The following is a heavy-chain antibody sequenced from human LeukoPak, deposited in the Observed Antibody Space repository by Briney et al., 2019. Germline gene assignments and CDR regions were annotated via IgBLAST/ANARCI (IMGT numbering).Heavy chain of an antibody. J-gene: IGHJ5*02. V-gene: IGHV4-39*07. CDR3: ARDIVVVPAAIGQNWFDP. CDR1: GGSISSSSYY. CDR2: IYYSGST. Sequence: SETLSLTCTVSGGSISSSSYYWGWIRQPPGKGLEWIGSIYYSGSTYYNPSLKSRITISVDTSKNQFSLKLSSVTAADTAVYYCARDIVVVPAAIGQNWFDPWGQGTLVTVSS. D-gene: IGHD2-2*01.